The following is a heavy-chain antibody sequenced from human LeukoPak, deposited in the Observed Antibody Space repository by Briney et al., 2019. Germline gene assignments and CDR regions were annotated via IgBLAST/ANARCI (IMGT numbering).Heavy chain of an antibody. CDR2: IYTSGST. Sequence: SETLSLTCTVSGGSISSGSYYWSWIRQPAGKGLEWIVRIYTSGSTNYNPSLKSRVTISVDTSKNQVYLKLSSVTAADTAVYYCARTEPYYYDSSGYPPQYYYYYYMDVWGKGTTVTISS. CDR1: GGSISSGSYY. V-gene: IGHV4-61*02. D-gene: IGHD3-22*01. CDR3: ARTEPYYYDSSGYPPQYYYYYYMDV. J-gene: IGHJ6*03.